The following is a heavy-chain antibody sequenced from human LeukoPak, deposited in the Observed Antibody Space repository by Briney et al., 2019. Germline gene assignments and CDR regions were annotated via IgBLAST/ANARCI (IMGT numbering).Heavy chain of an antibody. V-gene: IGHV3-23*01. Sequence: GGSLRLSCAASGFTSSSYAMSWVRQAPGKGLEWVSAISGSGGSTYYAGSVKGRFTISRDNSKNTLYLQMNSLRAEDTALYYCAKDPGSSYANGYYFDYWGQGTLVTVSS. CDR2: ISGSGGST. J-gene: IGHJ4*02. CDR3: AKDPGSSYANGYYFDY. D-gene: IGHD6-13*01. CDR1: GFTSSSYA.